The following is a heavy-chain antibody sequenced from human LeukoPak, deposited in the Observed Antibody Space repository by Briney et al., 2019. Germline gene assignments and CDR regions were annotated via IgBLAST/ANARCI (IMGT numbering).Heavy chain of an antibody. V-gene: IGHV4-39*02. CDR3: ARDRTGTNDAFDI. Sequence: SETLSLTCTVSGGSISSSSYYWGWIRQPPGKGLEWIGSIYYSGSTYYNPSLKSRVTISVDTSKNQFSLKLSSVTAADTAVYYCARDRTGTNDAFDIWGQGTMVTVSS. CDR2: IYYSGST. D-gene: IGHD1-7*01. J-gene: IGHJ3*02. CDR1: GGSISSSSYY.